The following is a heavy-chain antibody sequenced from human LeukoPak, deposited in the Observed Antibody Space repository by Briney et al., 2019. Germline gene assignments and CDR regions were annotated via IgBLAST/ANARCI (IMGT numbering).Heavy chain of an antibody. J-gene: IGHJ4*02. D-gene: IGHD6-13*01. CDR1: GYTFTSYG. CDR2: ISAYNGNT. CDR3: AGDPRGEIAAAGY. Sequence: ASVKVSCKASGYTFTSYGISWVRQAPGQRLEWIGWISAYNGNTNYAQKLQGRVTMTTDTSTSTAYMELRSLRSDDTAVYYCAGDPRGEIAAAGYWGQGTLVTVSS. V-gene: IGHV1-18*01.